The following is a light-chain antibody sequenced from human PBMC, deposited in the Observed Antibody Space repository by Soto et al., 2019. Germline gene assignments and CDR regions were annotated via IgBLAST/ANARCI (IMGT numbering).Light chain of an antibody. CDR3: QQSNNYPWT. CDR1: QYIHNY. CDR2: EAA. Sequence: DIQMTQSPSTLSASVGDRVTITCRASQYIHNYLAWYQQKPGEAPKLLIYEAANLESGVPSRFSGSGTGTEFTLTISSRQPDDFATYYCQQSNNYPWTFGKGTRVEI. J-gene: IGKJ1*01. V-gene: IGKV1-5*03.